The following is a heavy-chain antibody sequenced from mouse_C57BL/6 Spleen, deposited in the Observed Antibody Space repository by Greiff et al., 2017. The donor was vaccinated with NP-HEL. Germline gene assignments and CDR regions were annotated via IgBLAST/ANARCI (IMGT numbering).Heavy chain of an antibody. Sequence: QVQLQQPGAELVMPGASVKLSCKASGYTFTSYWLHGVKQRPGQGLEWIGEIDPSDSYTNYNQKFKGKSTLTVDKSSSTAYMQLSSLTSEDSAVYYCARRGYSNYLAWFAYWGQGTLVTVSA. CDR3: ARRGYSNYLAWFAY. J-gene: IGHJ3*01. V-gene: IGHV1-69*01. CDR1: GYTFTSYW. D-gene: IGHD2-5*01. CDR2: IDPSDSYT.